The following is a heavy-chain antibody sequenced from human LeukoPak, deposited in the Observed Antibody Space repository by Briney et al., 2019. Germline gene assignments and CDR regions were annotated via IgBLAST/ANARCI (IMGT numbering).Heavy chain of an antibody. D-gene: IGHD3-22*01. Sequence: SETLSLTCTVSRGPISSHYWSWLRQPPGKGLEWIGYIYYNGNTNYNPSLKSRVTISVDTSKNQFSLKLSSVTAADTAVYYCAREYYDSSGYSLEAFDIWGQGTMVTVSS. V-gene: IGHV4-59*11. J-gene: IGHJ3*02. CDR3: AREYYDSSGYSLEAFDI. CDR2: IYYNGNT. CDR1: RGPISSHY.